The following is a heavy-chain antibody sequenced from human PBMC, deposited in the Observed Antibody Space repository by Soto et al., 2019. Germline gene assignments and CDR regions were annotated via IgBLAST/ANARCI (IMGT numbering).Heavy chain of an antibody. V-gene: IGHV4-39*02. CDR2: IYYSGST. D-gene: IGHD6-13*01. J-gene: IGHJ6*02. Sequence: QLQLQESGPGLVKPSETLSLTCTVSGGSISSSSYYWGWIRQPPGKGLEWIGSIYYSGSTYYNPSLRSRVTITLDTSNNHYSLKLSSVTAADTAVQYCASSAVAAAGFYYYYYGMDVWGQGTTVTVSS. CDR3: ASSAVAAAGFYYYYYGMDV. CDR1: GGSISSSSYY.